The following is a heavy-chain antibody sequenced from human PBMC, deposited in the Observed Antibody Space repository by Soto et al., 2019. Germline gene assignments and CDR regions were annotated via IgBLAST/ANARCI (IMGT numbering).Heavy chain of an antibody. J-gene: IGHJ6*02. CDR3: AKIYDDNPHDYGMDV. V-gene: IGHV4-39*01. CDR2: IYYSGNA. D-gene: IGHD3-22*01. CDR1: GGSISSLSFY. Sequence: QLQLQESGPRLVKPSETLSLTCTVSGGSISSLSFYWVWIRQSPGQGLEWIGSIYYSGNAYYNPSLRSRVTMSVDTSKRQLSLRLSSVTAADTAVYYCAKIYDDNPHDYGMDVWDQGAKVTVSS.